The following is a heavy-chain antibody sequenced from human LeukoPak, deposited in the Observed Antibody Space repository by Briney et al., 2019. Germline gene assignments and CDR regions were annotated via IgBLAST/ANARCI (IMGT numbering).Heavy chain of an antibody. V-gene: IGHV1-69*05. CDR1: GGTFSSYA. D-gene: IGHD6-6*01. CDR3: ARGGPSSPYDY. J-gene: IGHJ4*02. CDR2: IIAIFGTA. Sequence: AASVKVSCKASGGTFSSYAISWVRQAPGQGLEWMGGIIAIFGTANYAQKFQGRVTITTDESTSTAYMELSSLRSEDTAVYYCARGGPSSPYDYWGQGTLVTVSS.